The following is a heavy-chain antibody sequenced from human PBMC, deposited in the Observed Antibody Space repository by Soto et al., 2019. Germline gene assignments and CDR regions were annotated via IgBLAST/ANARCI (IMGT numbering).Heavy chain of an antibody. CDR1: GETLKSYE. CDR2: INSGNGNT. J-gene: IGHJ4*02. CDR3: AKSIVVVTALYY. D-gene: IGHD2-21*02. Sequence: ASAKVSCKASGETLKSYEMHWVRMSRGQCLEWMGWINSGNGNTKYSQKFQGRVTITRDTSASTAYMELSSLRSEDTAVYYCAKSIVVVTALYYWGQGTLVTVS. V-gene: IGHV1-3*01.